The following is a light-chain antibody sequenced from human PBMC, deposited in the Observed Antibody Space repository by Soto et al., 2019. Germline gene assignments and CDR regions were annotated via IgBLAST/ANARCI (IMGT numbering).Light chain of an antibody. J-gene: IGKJ1*01. V-gene: IGKV1-12*01. CDR1: QVIGSW. Sequence: DIQMTQSPSSVSESVGDRVTITCRASQVIGSWLAWYQQKPGKAPKLLIYAASRLHSGVPSSFSGSGSGTDFTLTISSLQPEDSATYYCQQANSFPWTFGQGTKVEIK. CDR2: AAS. CDR3: QQANSFPWT.